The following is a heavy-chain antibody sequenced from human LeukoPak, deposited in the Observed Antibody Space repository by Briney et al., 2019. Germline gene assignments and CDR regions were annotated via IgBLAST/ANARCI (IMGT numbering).Heavy chain of an antibody. V-gene: IGHV3-23*01. CDR1: GFTFSSYA. D-gene: IGHD1-26*01. CDR3: ANQVGATFN. CDR2: IGGSSDST. Sequence: PGGSLRLSCAASGFTFSSYAMSWVRQAPGKGLEWVSGIGGSSDSTYYADSVKGRFTISRDNSKNTLYLQMNSLRAEDTAVYYCANQVGATFNWGQGTLVTVSS. J-gene: IGHJ4*02.